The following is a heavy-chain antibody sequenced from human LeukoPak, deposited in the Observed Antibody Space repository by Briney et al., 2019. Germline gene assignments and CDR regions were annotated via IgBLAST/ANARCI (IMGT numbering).Heavy chain of an antibody. CDR3: AKLSEDIVLGGLLDAFDI. Sequence: ASVKVSCKASGYTFTGYYMHWVRQAPGQGLEWMGWINPNSGGTNYAQKFQGRVTMTRDTSISTAYMELSRLRAEDTALYYCAKLSEDIVLGGLLDAFDIWGQGTMVTVSS. V-gene: IGHV1-2*02. CDR2: INPNSGGT. D-gene: IGHD2-8*02. CDR1: GYTFTGYY. J-gene: IGHJ3*02.